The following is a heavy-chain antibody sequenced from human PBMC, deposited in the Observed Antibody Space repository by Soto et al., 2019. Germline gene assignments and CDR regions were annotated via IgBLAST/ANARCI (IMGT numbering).Heavy chain of an antibody. CDR2: TSYDENYK. V-gene: IGHV3-30*04. Sequence: QVQLVESGGGVVQPGRSLRLSCAASGFTFSGYAMHWVRQAPGKGLEWVAATSYDENYKYYADSVKGRFTISRDNSKNTLFLQMNCLRSEDTAVYYCARQGGMSGIWYFDSWGQGSLVNVSS. CDR3: ARQGGMSGIWYFDS. J-gene: IGHJ4*02. D-gene: IGHD3-10*01. CDR1: GFTFSGYA.